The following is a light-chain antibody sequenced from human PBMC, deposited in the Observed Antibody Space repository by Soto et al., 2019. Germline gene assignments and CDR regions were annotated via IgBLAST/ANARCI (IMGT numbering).Light chain of an antibody. V-gene: IGLV1-47*02. CDR2: SNT. CDR3: AAWDDSLSGLV. Sequence: QSVVTQPPSASGTPGQRVTFSCSGANSNVGRNYVTWYQQFPGTAPKILIHSNTQRPSGVPDRFSASKSGASASLAISGLRPEDEADYFCAAWDDSLSGLVFGGGTKLTVL. J-gene: IGLJ2*01. CDR1: NSNVGRNY.